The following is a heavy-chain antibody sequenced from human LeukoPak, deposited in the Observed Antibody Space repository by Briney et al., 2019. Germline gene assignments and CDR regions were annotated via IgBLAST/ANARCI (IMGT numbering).Heavy chain of an antibody. Sequence: GGSLRLSCLTSGFTFVNASMSWVRQAPGKGLEWVGLMKSKPEGGTTFYAAPVKDRFSISRDDSRDTLYLQMNSLTIGDTGVYYCTTGNPWGQGTLVTVSS. CDR2: MKSKPEGGTT. CDR3: TTGNP. J-gene: IGHJ5*02. CDR1: GFTFVNAS. V-gene: IGHV3-15*01.